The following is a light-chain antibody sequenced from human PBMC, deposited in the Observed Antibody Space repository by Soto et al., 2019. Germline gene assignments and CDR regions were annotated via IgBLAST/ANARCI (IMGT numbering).Light chain of an antibody. CDR2: KAS. CDR1: QTISSW. J-gene: IGKJ1*01. CDR3: QHYNSYSEA. V-gene: IGKV1-5*03. Sequence: DIQMTQSPSTLSGSVGDRVTITCRASQTISSWLAGYQQKPGQAPKLLIYKASTLKSGVPSRFSGSGSGTEFTLTISSLQPDDFATYYCQHYNSYSEAFGQGTKVDIK.